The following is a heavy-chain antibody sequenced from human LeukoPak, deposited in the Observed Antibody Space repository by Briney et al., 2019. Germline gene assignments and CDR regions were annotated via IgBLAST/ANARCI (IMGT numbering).Heavy chain of an antibody. Sequence: PGRSLRLSCAASGFTFDDYAMHWVRQAPGKDLEWVSGISWNSGSIGYADSVKGRFTISRDNAKNSLYLQMNSLRAEDTALYYCAKGVLLWFGELSDHFDYWGQGTLVTVSS. D-gene: IGHD3-10*01. CDR2: ISWNSGSI. J-gene: IGHJ4*02. V-gene: IGHV3-9*01. CDR1: GFTFDDYA. CDR3: AKGVLLWFGELSDHFDY.